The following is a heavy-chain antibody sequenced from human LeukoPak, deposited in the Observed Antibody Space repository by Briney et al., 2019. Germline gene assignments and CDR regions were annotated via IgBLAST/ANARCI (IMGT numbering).Heavy chain of an antibody. CDR2: IRSKTYSGTT. J-gene: IGHJ4*02. Sequence: RSLRLSCTTSGFTFGDSAMSWVRQAPGKGLEWIGFIRSKTYSGTTEYAASVKGRFTISRDDSASIAYLQMSSLKTEDTAMYYCSTSGRICSGGSCYFYWGQETLDPVSS. D-gene: IGHD2-15*01. CDR1: GFTFGDSA. CDR3: STSGRICSGGSCYFY. V-gene: IGHV3-49*04.